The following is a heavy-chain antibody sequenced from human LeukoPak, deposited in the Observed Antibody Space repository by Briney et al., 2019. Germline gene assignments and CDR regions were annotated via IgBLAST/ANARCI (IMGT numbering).Heavy chain of an antibody. CDR1: GFIFSSYA. CDR2: SGSGGST. CDR3: AKDFWSGYYPDY. J-gene: IGHJ4*02. Sequence: PGGSLRLSCAGSGFIFSSYAMSWVRQAPGKGLEWVSGSGSGGSTHYADSVKGRFTISKDNSKNTLYLQMNSLRAEDTAKYYCAKDFWSGYYPDYWGQGTLVTVSS. D-gene: IGHD3-3*01. V-gene: IGHV3-23*01.